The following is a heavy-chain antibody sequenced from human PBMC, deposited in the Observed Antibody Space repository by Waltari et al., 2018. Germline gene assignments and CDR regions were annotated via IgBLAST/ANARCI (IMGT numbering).Heavy chain of an antibody. J-gene: IGHJ3*02. Sequence: EVQLVESGGGLVQPGGSLRLSCAASGFTFSSYWMHWVRQAPGKGLVGVSRIKSDGSSTSYADSGKGRFTISRDNAKNTLYLQMNSLRAEDTAVYYCASYMTTVPRRAFDIWGQGTMVTVSS. V-gene: IGHV3-74*01. CDR1: GFTFSSYW. CDR3: ASYMTTVPRRAFDI. CDR2: IKSDGSST. D-gene: IGHD4-17*01.